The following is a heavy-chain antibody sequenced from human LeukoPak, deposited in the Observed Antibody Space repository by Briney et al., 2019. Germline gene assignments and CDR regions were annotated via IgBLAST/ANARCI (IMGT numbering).Heavy chain of an antibody. CDR2: IKPDGTQN. CDR3: ARLRPYSSSWYAYYGMDV. D-gene: IGHD6-13*01. CDR1: GFTFSSYW. V-gene: IGHV3-7*04. Sequence: PGGSLRLSCVASGFTFSSYWMTWVRQSPGKGLEWVANIKPDGTQNYYVDSVKGRFTISRDNAKNSLYLQMNSLQADETAVYYCARLRPYSSSWYAYYGMDVWGQGTTVTVSS. J-gene: IGHJ6*02.